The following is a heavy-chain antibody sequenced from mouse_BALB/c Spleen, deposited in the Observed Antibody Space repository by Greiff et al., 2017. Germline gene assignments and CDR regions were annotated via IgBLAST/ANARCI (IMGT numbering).Heavy chain of an antibody. Sequence: EVQVVESGGGLVKPGGSLKLSCAASGFTFSSYAMSWVRQSPEKRLEWVAEISSGGSYTYYPDTVTGRFTISRDNAKNTLYLEMSSLRSEDTAMYYCASEGLYGNYDYWGQGTTLTVSS. CDR2: ISSGGSYT. J-gene: IGHJ2*01. D-gene: IGHD2-1*01. CDR3: ASEGLYGNYDY. CDR1: GFTFSSYA. V-gene: IGHV5-9-4*01.